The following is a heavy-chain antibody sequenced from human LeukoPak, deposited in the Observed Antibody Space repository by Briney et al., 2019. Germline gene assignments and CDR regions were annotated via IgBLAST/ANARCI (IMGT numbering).Heavy chain of an antibody. J-gene: IGHJ6*04. V-gene: IGHV3-74*01. CDR1: GFTFSSYW. CDR2: INSDGSST. D-gene: IGHD4-11*01. CDR3: ASPYSTTGVDV. Sequence: GGSLRLSCAASGFTFSSYWMHWVRQAPGKGLVWVSRINSDGSSTSYADSVKGRFTISRDNAKNTLYLQMNSLRAEDTAVYYCASPYSTTGVDVWGKGTTVTVSS.